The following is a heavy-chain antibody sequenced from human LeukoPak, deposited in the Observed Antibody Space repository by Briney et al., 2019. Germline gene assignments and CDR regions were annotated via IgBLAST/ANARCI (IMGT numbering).Heavy chain of an antibody. D-gene: IGHD3-22*01. V-gene: IGHV3-23*01. Sequence: PGGSLRLSCAASGFTFSNYPMTWVRQAPGKGLEWVSAISGSGDSTKYADSVKGRFTISRDNSKNTLYLRMNSLRAEDTAVYYCTREPNYYDSSDDYWGQGTLVTVSS. CDR3: TREPNYYDSSDDY. CDR1: GFTFSNYP. CDR2: ISGSGDST. J-gene: IGHJ4*02.